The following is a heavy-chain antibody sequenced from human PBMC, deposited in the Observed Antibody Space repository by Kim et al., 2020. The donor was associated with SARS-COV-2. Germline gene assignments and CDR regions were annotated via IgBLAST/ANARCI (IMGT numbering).Heavy chain of an antibody. D-gene: IGHD2-21*02. CDR1: GGSFSGYY. CDR2: INHSGST. J-gene: IGHJ6*03. V-gene: IGHV4-34*01. CDR3: ARGEIVVVTAMVTYYYYYYVDV. Sequence: SETLSLTCAVYGGSFSGYYWSWIRQPPGKGLEWIGEINHSGSTNHNPSLKSRVTISVDTSKNQFSLKLSSVTAADTAVYYCARGEIVVVTAMVTYYYYYYVDVWGKGTTVTVAS.